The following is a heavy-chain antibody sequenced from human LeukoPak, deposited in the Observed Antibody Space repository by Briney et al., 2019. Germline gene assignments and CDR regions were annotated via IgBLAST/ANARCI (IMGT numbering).Heavy chain of an antibody. D-gene: IGHD5-12*01. CDR1: GGSISSGSYY. CDR3: ARVVTTRGFHFDY. Sequence: SETLSLTCTVSGGSISSGSYYWACIPQPPGTGLECIGSIYYSGSTYYNPSLKSRVTISADASKNQFSLKLSSVTAADTAIYYCARVVTTRGFHFDYWGQGTLVTVSS. J-gene: IGHJ4*02. V-gene: IGHV4-39*01. CDR2: IYYSGST.